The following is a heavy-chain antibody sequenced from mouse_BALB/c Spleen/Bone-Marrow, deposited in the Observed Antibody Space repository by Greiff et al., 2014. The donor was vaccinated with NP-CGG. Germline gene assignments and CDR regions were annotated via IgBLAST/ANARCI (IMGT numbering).Heavy chain of an antibody. CDR3: ARNWDVDY. Sequence: VQLQQPGPELMKPGASVKISCKASGYSFTSYYMHWVKQSHGKSLEWIGYIVPFNGATSYNQKFKGKATLTVDKSSSTAYMHLSSLTSEDSAVYYCARNWDVDYWGQGTTLTVSS. CDR1: GYSFTSYY. D-gene: IGHD4-1*01. V-gene: IGHV1S135*01. J-gene: IGHJ2*01. CDR2: IVPFNGAT.